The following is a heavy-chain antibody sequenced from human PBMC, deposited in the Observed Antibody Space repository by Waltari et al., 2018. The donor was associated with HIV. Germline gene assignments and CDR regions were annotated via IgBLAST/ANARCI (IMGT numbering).Heavy chain of an antibody. CDR3: ARDRHYDILTGSYFDY. J-gene: IGHJ4*02. Sequence: EVQLVESGGGLVQPGGSLRLACAASGFTFSSYWSSWVRQAPGKGMEWVANIKQDGSEKYYVDSVKDRFTISRDNAKNSLYLQMNSLRAEDTAVYYCARDRHYDILTGSYFDYWGQGTLVTVSS. D-gene: IGHD3-9*01. CDR1: GFTFSSYW. V-gene: IGHV3-7*01. CDR2: IKQDGSEK.